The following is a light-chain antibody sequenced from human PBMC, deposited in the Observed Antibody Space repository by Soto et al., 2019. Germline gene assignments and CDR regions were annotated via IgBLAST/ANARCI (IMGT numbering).Light chain of an antibody. CDR2: GAS. Sequence: EIVLTQSPGTLSLSPGERATLSCRSSQSVRSSQSVSSYLAWYQQKPGQAPRLLIYGASNRATGIPDRFSGSGSGTDFTRTISRLEPEDFAVYYCQQYGTSPLTFGPGTKVGVK. V-gene: IGKV3-20*01. CDR1: QSVRSSQSVSSY. J-gene: IGKJ3*01. CDR3: QQYGTSPLT.